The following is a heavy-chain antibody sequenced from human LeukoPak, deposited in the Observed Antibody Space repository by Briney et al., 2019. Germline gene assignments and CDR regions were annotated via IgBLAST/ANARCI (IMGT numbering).Heavy chain of an antibody. Sequence: SETLSLTCAVYGGSFSGYYWSWLRQPPGKGLEWIGEINHSGSTNYNPSLKSRVTISVDTSKNQFSLKLSSVTAADTAVYYCARHGAHPGWQYSYDYWGQGTLVTVSS. CDR2: INHSGST. CDR3: ARHGAHPGWQYSYDY. D-gene: IGHD5-18*01. J-gene: IGHJ4*02. CDR1: GGSFSGYY. V-gene: IGHV4-34*01.